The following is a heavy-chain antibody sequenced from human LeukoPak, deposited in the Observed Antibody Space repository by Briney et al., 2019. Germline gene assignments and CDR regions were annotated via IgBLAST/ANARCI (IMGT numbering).Heavy chain of an antibody. CDR2: IKQDGSEK. V-gene: IGHV3-7*01. D-gene: IGHD3-10*01. J-gene: IGHJ6*03. CDR3: ARRGYYYYYYMDV. Sequence: GGSLRLSCAASGFTFSSYWMNWVRQAPGKGPEWVANIKQDGSEKYYVDSVKGRFTLSRDNAKNSLYLQMNSLRAEDTAVYYCARRGYYYYYYMDVWGKGTTVTVSS. CDR1: GFTFSSYW.